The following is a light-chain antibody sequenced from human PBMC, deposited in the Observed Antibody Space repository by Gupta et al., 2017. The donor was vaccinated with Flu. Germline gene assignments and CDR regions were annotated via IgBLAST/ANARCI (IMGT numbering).Light chain of an antibody. CDR1: QSVSTH. Sequence: EIVLTQSPATLSLSPGERATLSCRASQSVSTHLGWFQQKPGQAPRLLIYDVSKRATGIPARFSGSGSGTDFTLTISGLEPEDFAVYYCQHRNDRFTFGPGTKVDIK. J-gene: IGKJ3*01. CDR3: QHRNDRFT. V-gene: IGKV3-11*01. CDR2: DVS.